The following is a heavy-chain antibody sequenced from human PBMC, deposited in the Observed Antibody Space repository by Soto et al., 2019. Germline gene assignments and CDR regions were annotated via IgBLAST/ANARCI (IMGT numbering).Heavy chain of an antibody. V-gene: IGHV3-21*04. J-gene: IGHJ4*02. CDR3: ARGDGTGLYNSGWSPRY. CDR2: ISVSSTYI. D-gene: IGHD6-19*01. CDR1: GFTFSYYS. Sequence: EVPLVESGGGLVKPGESLRVSCAASGFTFSYYSLHWVRQAPGKGLEWVSSISVSSTYIYYEDRVKGRFTISRDNAKNSMYLRMDSLRAEDTAVYYWARGDGTGLYNSGWSPRYWGQGTLVTVSS.